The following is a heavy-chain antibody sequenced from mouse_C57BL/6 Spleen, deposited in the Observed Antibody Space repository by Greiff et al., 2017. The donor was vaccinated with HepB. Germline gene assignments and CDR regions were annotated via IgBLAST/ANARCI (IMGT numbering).Heavy chain of an antibody. Sequence: DVKLVESGGGLVKPGGSLKLSCAASGFTFSDYGMHWVRQAPEKGLEWVAYISSGSSTIYYADTVKGRFTISRDNAKNTLFLQMTRLRSEDTAMYYCASSSYYGSSYDAMDYWGQGTSVTVSS. CDR2: ISSGSSTI. CDR1: GFTFSDYG. D-gene: IGHD1-1*01. V-gene: IGHV5-17*01. J-gene: IGHJ4*01. CDR3: ASSSYYGSSYDAMDY.